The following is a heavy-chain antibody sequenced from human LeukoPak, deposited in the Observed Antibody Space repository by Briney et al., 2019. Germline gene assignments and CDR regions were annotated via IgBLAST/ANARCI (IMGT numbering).Heavy chain of an antibody. CDR1: GCTFSSYE. Sequence: GSLRLSCAASGCTFSSYEMNWVRQPPGKGLEWIGEINHSGSTNYNPSLKSRVTISVDTSKNQFSLKLSSVTVADTAVYYCARPNRIRYCSSTSCYRGPFDYWGQGTLVTVSS. CDR2: INHSGST. V-gene: IGHV4-34*01. J-gene: IGHJ4*02. CDR3: ARPNRIRYCSSTSCYRGPFDY. D-gene: IGHD2-2*02.